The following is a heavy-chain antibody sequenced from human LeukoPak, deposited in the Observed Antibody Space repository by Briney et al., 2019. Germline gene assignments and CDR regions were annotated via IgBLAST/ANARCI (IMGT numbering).Heavy chain of an antibody. CDR3: ARLPSGGSLGAFDI. Sequence: PSETLSLTCIVSGGSISSSTYYWGWIRQPPGKGLEWIGTIYYSGSTYYNPPLKSRVTISVDTSKNQFSLKLGSVTAADTAVYYCARLPSGGSLGAFDIWGQGTMVTVSS. CDR1: GGSISSSTYY. V-gene: IGHV4-39*01. J-gene: IGHJ3*02. CDR2: IYYSGST. D-gene: IGHD2-15*01.